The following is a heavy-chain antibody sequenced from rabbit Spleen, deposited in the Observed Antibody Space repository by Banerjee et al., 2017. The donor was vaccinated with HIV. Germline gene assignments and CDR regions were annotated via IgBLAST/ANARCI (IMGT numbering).Heavy chain of an antibody. V-gene: IGHV1S7*01. Sequence: QLKETGGGLVQPGGSLKLSCKASRFDFSTYSMSWVRQAPGKGLEWIGYIVPIFGVTYYANWVNGRFTISSHNAQNTLYLQLNSLTAADTATYFCARGSAAMTMVITGFYFNLWGQGTLVTVS. CDR3: ARGSAAMTMVITGFYFNL. CDR2: IVPIFGVT. J-gene: IGHJ4*01. CDR1: RFDFSTYS. D-gene: IGHD2-1*01.